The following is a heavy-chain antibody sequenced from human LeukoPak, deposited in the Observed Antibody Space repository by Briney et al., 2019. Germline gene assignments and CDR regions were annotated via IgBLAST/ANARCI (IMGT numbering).Heavy chain of an antibody. CDR3: ARDRYCSSTSRNRYYYHGMDV. V-gene: IGHV4-34*01. D-gene: IGHD2-2*01. J-gene: IGHJ6*02. CDR2: INHSGST. Sequence: SETLSLTCGVYGGSFSGYYWSWIRQPPGKGLEWIGDINHSGSTNYNPSLKSRVTISVDPSKSQFSLRLSSMTAADTAVYYCARDRYCSSTSRNRYYYHGMDVWGQGTTVTVSS. CDR1: GGSFSGYY.